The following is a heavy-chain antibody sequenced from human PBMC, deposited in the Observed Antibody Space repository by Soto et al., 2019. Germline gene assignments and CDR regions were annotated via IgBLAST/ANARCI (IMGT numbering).Heavy chain of an antibody. Sequence: GGSLRLSCAASGFRLSDSAVSWVRQAPGKGLEWVSAISGSGGSTYYTDSVKGRFTIPRDNSKNTLYLQMNSLRAEDTAVYYCAKGAPYPYYFDYWGQGTLVTVSS. J-gene: IGHJ4*02. CDR3: AKGAPYPYYFDY. CDR1: GFRLSDSA. V-gene: IGHV3-23*01. D-gene: IGHD2-21*01. CDR2: ISGSGGST.